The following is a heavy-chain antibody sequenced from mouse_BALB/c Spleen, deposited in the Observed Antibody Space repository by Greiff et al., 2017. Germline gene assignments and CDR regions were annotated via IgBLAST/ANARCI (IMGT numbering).Heavy chain of an antibody. V-gene: IGHV1S81*02. CDR1: GYTFTSYW. Sequence: QVQLQQPGAELVKPGASVKLSCKASGYTFTSYWMHWVKQRPGQGLEWIGEINPSNGRTNYNEKFKSKATLTVDKSSSTAYMQLSSLTSEDSAVYDSARNRYGNYGAWFAYWGQGTLVTVSA. J-gene: IGHJ3*01. CDR2: INPSNGRT. CDR3: ARNRYGNYGAWFAY. D-gene: IGHD2-1*01.